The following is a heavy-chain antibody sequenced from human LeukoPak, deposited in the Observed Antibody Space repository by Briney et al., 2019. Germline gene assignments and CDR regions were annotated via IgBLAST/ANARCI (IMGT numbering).Heavy chain of an antibody. Sequence: SETLSLTCTVSGGSISSSSYYWGWIRQSPGKGLEWISSIYYSGSTNYNPSLKSRVTISVDKSKNQFSLKLSSVTAADTAVYYCARGVDYDSSGYYSYAEYFQHWGQGTLVTVSS. CDR1: GGSISSSSYY. CDR2: IYYSGST. CDR3: ARGVDYDSSGYYSYAEYFQH. J-gene: IGHJ1*01. V-gene: IGHV4-39*07. D-gene: IGHD3-22*01.